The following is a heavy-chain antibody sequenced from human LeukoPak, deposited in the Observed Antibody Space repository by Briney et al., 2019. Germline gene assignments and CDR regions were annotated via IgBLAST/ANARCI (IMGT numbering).Heavy chain of an antibody. CDR2: INSDGSNT. CDR3: ARDTATGLDV. V-gene: IGHV3-74*01. D-gene: IGHD2-21*02. CDR1: GFTFSSYW. Sequence: PGGSLRLSCAASGFTFSSYWMHWVRQAPGKGLVWVSRINSDGSNTNQADSVKGRFTISRDNAKKALYLQMNSLRVEDTAVYFCARDTATGLDVWGQGTTVTVSS. J-gene: IGHJ6*02.